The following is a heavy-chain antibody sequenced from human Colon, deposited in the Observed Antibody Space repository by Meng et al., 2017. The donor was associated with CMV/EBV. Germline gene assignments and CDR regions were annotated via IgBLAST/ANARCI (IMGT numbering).Heavy chain of an antibody. Sequence: QIPLKEAVPHLVKPPQTLTLTCTFAGFSLSTIGMGVGGIRQPPGKALEWLGVIYWDDDKRYSPSLKSRLTITKDTSKNQVVLTMTNLDPLDTATYYCAHRPYGSGSYFFDYWGQGTLVTVSS. V-gene: IGHV2-5*02. CDR1: GFSLSTIGMG. CDR3: AHRPYGSGSYFFDY. CDR2: IYWDDDK. D-gene: IGHD3-10*01. J-gene: IGHJ4*02.